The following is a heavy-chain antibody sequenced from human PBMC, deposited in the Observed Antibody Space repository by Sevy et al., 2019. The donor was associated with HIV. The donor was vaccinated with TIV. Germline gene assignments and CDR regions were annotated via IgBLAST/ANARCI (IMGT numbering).Heavy chain of an antibody. Sequence: GGSLRLSCAASGFTFSNAWMSWVRQAPGKGLEWVGRIKSKTVGGTTDYTAPVKGRFTISREDSRNTLYLQMNRLKTEHTAVYYCTTEGLLDAVSARDYWGQGTLVTVSS. J-gene: IGHJ4*02. D-gene: IGHD3-22*01. V-gene: IGHV3-15*01. CDR2: IKSKTVGGTT. CDR1: GFTFSNAW. CDR3: TTEGLLDAVSARDY.